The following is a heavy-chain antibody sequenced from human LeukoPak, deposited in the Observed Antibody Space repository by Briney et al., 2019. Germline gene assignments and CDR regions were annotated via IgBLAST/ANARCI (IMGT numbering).Heavy chain of an antibody. V-gene: IGHV1-18*04. Sequence: ASVKVSCKASGYTFTSYGISWVRQAPGQGLEWMGWISAYNGNTNYAQELQGRVTMTTDTSTSTAYMELRSLRSDDPAVYYCARDLLGYCSGGSCCLDYWGQGTLVTVSS. J-gene: IGHJ4*02. CDR1: GYTFTSYG. CDR2: ISAYNGNT. D-gene: IGHD2-15*01. CDR3: ARDLLGYCSGGSCCLDY.